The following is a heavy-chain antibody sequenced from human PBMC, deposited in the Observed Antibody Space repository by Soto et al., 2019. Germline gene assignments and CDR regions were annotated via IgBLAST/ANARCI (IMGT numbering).Heavy chain of an antibody. CDR1: GGTFSSYA. J-gene: IGHJ6*02. Sequence: QVQLVQSGAEVKKPGSSVKVSCKASGGTFSSYAISWVRQAPGQGLEWMGGIIPIFGTANYAPKFQGRVTITADEFTSTAYMELSSLRSEATAVYYCARRALDAYGMDVWGQGTMVTVSS. CDR2: IIPIFGTA. CDR3: ARRALDAYGMDV. V-gene: IGHV1-69*01.